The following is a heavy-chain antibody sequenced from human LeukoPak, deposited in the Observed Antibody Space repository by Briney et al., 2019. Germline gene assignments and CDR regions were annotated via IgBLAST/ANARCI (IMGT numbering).Heavy chain of an antibody. CDR2: VKSKTDDETT. D-gene: IGHD3-3*01. Sequence: GGSLRLSCAASGFTFINAWMSWVRQAPGKGLEWVGRVKSKTDDETTDYAAPVKGRFTISRDDSKNTLYLQMNSLKTEDTAVYYCTTERTYYDFWSGYYPDFDNWGQGTLVTVSS. V-gene: IGHV3-15*01. CDR3: TTERTYYDFWSGYYPDFDN. J-gene: IGHJ4*02. CDR1: GFTFINAW.